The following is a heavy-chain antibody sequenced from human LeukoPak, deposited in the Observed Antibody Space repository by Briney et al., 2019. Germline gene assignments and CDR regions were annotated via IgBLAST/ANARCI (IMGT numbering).Heavy chain of an antibody. CDR1: GVSFSGYY. Sequence: PSETLSLTCAVYGVSFSGYYWSWIRQPPGKGLEWIGEINHSGSTNYNPSLKSRVTISVDTSKNQFSLKLSSVTAADTAVYYCARGLFRSDCSGGSCYSKTFDPWGQGTLVTVSS. J-gene: IGHJ5*02. D-gene: IGHD2-15*01. V-gene: IGHV4-34*01. CDR2: INHSGST. CDR3: ARGLFRSDCSGGSCYSKTFDP.